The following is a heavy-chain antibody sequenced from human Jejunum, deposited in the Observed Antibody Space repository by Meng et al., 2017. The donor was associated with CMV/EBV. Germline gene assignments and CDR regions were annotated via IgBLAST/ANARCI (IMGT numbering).Heavy chain of an antibody. Sequence: ASGFSLNYYGMHWVRQAPGKGLEWVSSISSSGNYMYYADSVKGRFTISRDSAKDSLYLQMNSLRVEDTAVYYCAREISMVRGGAEWGQGTLVTVSS. CDR2: ISSSGNYM. CDR1: GFSLNYYG. D-gene: IGHD3-10*01. J-gene: IGHJ4*02. CDR3: AREISMVRGGAE. V-gene: IGHV3-21*01.